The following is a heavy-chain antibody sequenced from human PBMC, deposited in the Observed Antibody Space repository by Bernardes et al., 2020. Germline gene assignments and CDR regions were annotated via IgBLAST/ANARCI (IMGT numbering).Heavy chain of an antibody. CDR1: GVSISSYY. CDR3: ATMEYRLLYGFYYFDY. D-gene: IGHD2-2*02. V-gene: IGHV4-59*01. Sequence: SEALSLTCTVSGVSISSYYWSWIRQPPGKGLEWIGYIYYSGSTIYNPSLKSRVTISVDTSKNQFSLKLGSVTAADTAVYYCATMEYRLLYGFYYFDYWGQGTLVTVSS. J-gene: IGHJ4*02. CDR2: IYYSGST.